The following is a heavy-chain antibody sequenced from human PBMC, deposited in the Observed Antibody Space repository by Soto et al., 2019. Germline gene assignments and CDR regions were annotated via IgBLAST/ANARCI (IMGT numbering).Heavy chain of an antibody. Sequence: PGGSLRLSCAASGFTFSSYSMHWVRQAPGKGLEWVAVISYDGSNKYYADSVKGRFTISRDNSKNTLYLQMNSLRAEDTAVYYCARDQRVARYYDFWSGYYHNWFDPWGQGTLVTVSS. CDR3: ARDQRVARYYDFWSGYYHNWFDP. V-gene: IGHV3-30*03. D-gene: IGHD3-3*01. CDR2: ISYDGSNK. J-gene: IGHJ5*02. CDR1: GFTFSSYS.